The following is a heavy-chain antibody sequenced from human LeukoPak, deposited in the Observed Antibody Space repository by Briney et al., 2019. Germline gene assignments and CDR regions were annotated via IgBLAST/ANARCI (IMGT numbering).Heavy chain of an antibody. CDR3: ASAGRDIVVAPAAPASYYFDY. CDR2: INHSGST. Sequence: PSETLSLTCAVYGGSFSSYYWSWIRQPPGKGLEWIGEINHSGSTNYNPSLKSRVTISVDTSKNQFSLKLSSVTAADTAVYYCASAGRDIVVAPAAPASYYFDYWGQGTLVTVSS. J-gene: IGHJ4*02. CDR1: GGSFSSYY. V-gene: IGHV4-34*01. D-gene: IGHD2-2*01.